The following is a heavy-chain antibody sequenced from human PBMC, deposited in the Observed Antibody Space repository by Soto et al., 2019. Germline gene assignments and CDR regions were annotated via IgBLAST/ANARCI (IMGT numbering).Heavy chain of an antibody. D-gene: IGHD3-10*01. CDR1: GYTFTSYG. CDR2: ISAYNGNT. J-gene: IGHJ2*01. CDR3: ARDLVLLWFGERNYWYFYL. V-gene: IGHV1-18*01. Sequence: GASVKVSCKASGYTFTSYGISWVRQAPGQGLEWMGWISAYNGNTNYAQKLQGRVTMTTDTSTSTAYMELRSLRSDDTAVYYCARDLVLLWFGERNYWYFYLWGRGTLVTVSS.